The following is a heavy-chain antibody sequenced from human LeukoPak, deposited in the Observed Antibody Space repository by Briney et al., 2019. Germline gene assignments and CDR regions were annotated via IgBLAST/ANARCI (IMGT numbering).Heavy chain of an antibody. J-gene: IGHJ4*02. D-gene: IGHD6-19*01. Sequence: GESLKISCKGSGYSFTAYWIAWVRQMPGKGLEWMGSIYPGDSDTTYSPSFRGQVTMSADKSISTAYLQWNSLKASDTALYYCARHPTSSVFNFWGQGTLVTVSS. CDR3: ARHPTSSVFNF. CDR1: GYSFTAYW. CDR2: IYPGDSDT. V-gene: IGHV5-51*01.